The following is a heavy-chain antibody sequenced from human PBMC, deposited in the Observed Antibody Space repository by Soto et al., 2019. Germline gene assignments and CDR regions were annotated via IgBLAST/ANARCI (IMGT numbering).Heavy chain of an antibody. CDR1: GFTFSNYW. CDR3: ARGECVGGTCYSLAGSFYYYMDV. CDR2: INSDGSVS. V-gene: IGHV3-74*01. J-gene: IGHJ6*03. Sequence: EVQLVESGGGLVQPGGSLRLSCVASGFTFSNYWMYWVRQAPGEGLVWVSRINSDGSVSSYADSVKGRLTISRDNVKNTLYLQMDSLRAEDTAVYYCARGECVGGTCYSLAGSFYYYMDVWGKGTTVTVFS. D-gene: IGHD2-15*01.